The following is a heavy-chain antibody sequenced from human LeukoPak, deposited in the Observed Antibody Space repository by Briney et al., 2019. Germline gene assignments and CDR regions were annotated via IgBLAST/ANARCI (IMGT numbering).Heavy chain of an antibody. CDR2: IRSDGSNK. J-gene: IGHJ4*02. Sequence: GGSLLLSCAGSGFIFSSYGMHWVRQAPGKGLEWMAFIRSDGSNKYYADSVKGRFTISRDNSKNTLYLQMNSLRAEDTAVYYCARILDSAWGELGYWGQGTLVTVSS. V-gene: IGHV3-30*02. D-gene: IGHD6-19*01. CDR1: GFIFSSYG. CDR3: ARILDSAWGELGY.